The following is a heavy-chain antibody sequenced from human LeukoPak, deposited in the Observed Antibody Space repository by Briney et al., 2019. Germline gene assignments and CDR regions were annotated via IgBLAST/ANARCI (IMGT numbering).Heavy chain of an antibody. Sequence: SETLSLTCTVSGGSISSGSYYWSWIRQPAGKGLEWIGRIYTSGSTNYNPSLKSRVTMSVDTSKNQFSLKLSSVTAADTAVYYCARGNLPEYDFWSGYWVYNWFDPWGQGTLVTVSS. CDR3: ARGNLPEYDFWSGYWVYNWFDP. CDR2: IYTSGST. CDR1: GGSISSGSYY. D-gene: IGHD3-3*01. V-gene: IGHV4-61*02. J-gene: IGHJ5*02.